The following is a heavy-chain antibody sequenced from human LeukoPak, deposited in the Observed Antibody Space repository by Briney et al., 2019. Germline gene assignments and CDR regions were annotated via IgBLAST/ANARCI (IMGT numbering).Heavy chain of an antibody. CDR2: ISTYNGNT. CDR1: GYTFTSYG. Sequence: ASVKVSCKASGYTFTSYGMSWVRQAPGQGLEWMGWISTYNGNTNYAQKFQGRVTMTTDTSTSTAYMELRSLRSDDTAVYYCAARSGTYPYYFDYWAKEPWSPSPQ. J-gene: IGHJ4*01. CDR3: AARSGTYPYYFDY. V-gene: IGHV1-18*01. D-gene: IGHD3-10*01.